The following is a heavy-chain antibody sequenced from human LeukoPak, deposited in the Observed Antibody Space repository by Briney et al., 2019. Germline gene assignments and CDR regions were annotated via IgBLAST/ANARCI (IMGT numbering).Heavy chain of an antibody. J-gene: IGHJ4*02. CDR3: ARGGWSSWYYFDY. V-gene: IGHV4-38-2*02. CDR1: GYSISSGYY. Sequence: SETLSLTCTVSGYSISSGYYWGWIRQPPGKGLEWIGSIYHSGSTYYNPSLKSRVTISVDTSRNQFSLKLSSVTAADTAVYYCARGGWSSWYYFDYWGQGTLVTVSS. D-gene: IGHD6-13*01. CDR2: IYHSGST.